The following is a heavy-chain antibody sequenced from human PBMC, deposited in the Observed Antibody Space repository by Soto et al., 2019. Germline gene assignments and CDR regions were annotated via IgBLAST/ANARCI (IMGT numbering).Heavy chain of an antibody. CDR1: GYTFTSYD. CDR2: MNPNSGNT. Sequence: GASVKVSCKASGYTFTSYDINWVRQATGQGLEWMGWMNPNSGNTGYAQKFQGRVTMTRNTSISTAYMELSSLRSEDTAVYYCARGRGARGYSGYDKQYNWFDPWGQGTLVTVS. D-gene: IGHD5-12*01. J-gene: IGHJ5*02. V-gene: IGHV1-8*01. CDR3: ARGRGARGYSGYDKQYNWFDP.